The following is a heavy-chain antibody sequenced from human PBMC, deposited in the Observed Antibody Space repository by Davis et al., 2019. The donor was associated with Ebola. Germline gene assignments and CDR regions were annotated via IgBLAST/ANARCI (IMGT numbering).Heavy chain of an antibody. Sequence: MPSETLSLTCTVSGGSINNYFWSWIRQPPGKGPEWIGNILYLGHTNYNPSPKSRVTMSVDTSKNQFSLKLSSVTAADTAVYYCARGNYGDYVVLYYYNMDVWGQGTTVTVSS. D-gene: IGHD4-17*01. J-gene: IGHJ6*03. CDR1: GGSINNYF. V-gene: IGHV4-59*01. CDR2: ILYLGHT. CDR3: ARGNYGDYVVLYYYNMDV.